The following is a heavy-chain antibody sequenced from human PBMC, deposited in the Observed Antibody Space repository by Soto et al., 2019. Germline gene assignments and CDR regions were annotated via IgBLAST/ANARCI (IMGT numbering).Heavy chain of an antibody. J-gene: IGHJ6*02. Sequence: QVPLVQSGAEVKKPGASVKVSCKASGYTFTSYGISWVRQAPGQGLEWMGWISAYNGNTNYAQKLQDRVTMTTDTSTSTAYMELRSLRSDDTAVYYCARDLPFIVVPAAMGPDYYYYGMDVWGQGTTVTVSS. CDR3: ARDLPFIVVPAAMGPDYYYYGMDV. D-gene: IGHD2-2*01. CDR1: GYTFTSYG. V-gene: IGHV1-18*04. CDR2: ISAYNGNT.